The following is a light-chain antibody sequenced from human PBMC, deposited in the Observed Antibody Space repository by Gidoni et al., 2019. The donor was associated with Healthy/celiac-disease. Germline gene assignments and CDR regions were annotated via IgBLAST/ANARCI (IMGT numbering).Light chain of an antibody. CDR3: QQYNNWPLT. V-gene: IGKV3-15*01. CDR1: QSVSSN. CDR2: GAY. Sequence: EIVMTQSPATLSVSPGERATLSCRASQSVSSNVAWYQQKPGQAPRLLIYGAYTRATGIPARFSGSVSGTEFTLTISSLQSEDFAVYYCQQYNNWPLTFGGGTKVEIK. J-gene: IGKJ4*01.